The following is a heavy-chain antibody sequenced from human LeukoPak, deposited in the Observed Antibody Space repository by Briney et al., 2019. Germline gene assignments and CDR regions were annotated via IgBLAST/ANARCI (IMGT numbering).Heavy chain of an antibody. V-gene: IGHV3-11*04. D-gene: IGHD2-2*01. J-gene: IGHJ4*02. CDR3: ARSILPAANAIDY. CDR1: GFTFSDYY. Sequence: PGGSLRLSCAVSGFTFSDYYMNWIRQAPGKGLEWISYMSSSGSTISYADSVTGRFTVSRHNAKNSLYLQTDSLRAEDTAVYYCARSILPAANAIDYWGQGTLLTVSS. CDR2: MSSSGSTI.